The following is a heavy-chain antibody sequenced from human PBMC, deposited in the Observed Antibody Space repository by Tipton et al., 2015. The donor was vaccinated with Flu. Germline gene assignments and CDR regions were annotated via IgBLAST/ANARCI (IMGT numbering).Heavy chain of an antibody. CDR1: GYTFNTYD. CDR2: LNPKSGNT. J-gene: IGHJ6*02. D-gene: IGHD3-10*01. CDR3: AGDHMRARVNYFAMNV. V-gene: IGHV1-8*02. Sequence: QLVQSGSEVKESGASVRVSCNISGYTFNTYDVNWMRQASGQGFEWMGWLNPKSGNTGYAQKFQGRLTLARDTSESTVYVELTGLTSEDTAVYYCAGDHMRARVNYFAMNVWGQGTTVTVSS.